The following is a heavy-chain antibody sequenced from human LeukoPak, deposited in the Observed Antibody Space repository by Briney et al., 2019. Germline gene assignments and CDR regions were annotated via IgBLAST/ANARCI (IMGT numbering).Heavy chain of an antibody. CDR2: IYYSGST. J-gene: IGHJ4*02. Sequence: PSETLSLTCTVSGGSISSGGYYWSWIRQHPGKGLEWIGYIYYSGSTYYNPSLKSRVTISVDTSKNQFSLKLSSVTAADTAVYCCAREVITTTHVDYWGQGTLVTVSS. CDR1: GGSISSGGYY. CDR3: AREVITTTHVDY. V-gene: IGHV4-31*03. D-gene: IGHD3-22*01.